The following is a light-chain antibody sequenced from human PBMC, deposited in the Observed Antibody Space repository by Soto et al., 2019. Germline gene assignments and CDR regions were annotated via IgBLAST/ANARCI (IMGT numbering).Light chain of an antibody. CDR2: RNN. CDR1: SSNIGSHY. J-gene: IGLJ1*01. Sequence: QSVLTQPPSASGTPGQRVTISCSGSSSNIGSHYVYWYQQLPGTAPKLLIYRNNQRPSGIPDRFSGSKSGTSASLAISGLRSEDGADYYCAAWDDSLSGCYVFGTGTKLTVL. CDR3: AAWDDSLSGCYV. V-gene: IGLV1-47*01.